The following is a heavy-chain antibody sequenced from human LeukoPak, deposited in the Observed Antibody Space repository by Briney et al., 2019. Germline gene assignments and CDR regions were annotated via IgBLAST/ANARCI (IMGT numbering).Heavy chain of an antibody. D-gene: IGHD1-26*01. V-gene: IGHV1-2*02. CDR1: GYTFTGYY. CDR2: INPNSGGT. Sequence: ASVKVSCKASGYTFTGYYMHWVRQAPGQGLEWMGWINPNSGGTNYAQKFQGRVTMTRDTSISTAYMELSRLRSDDTAVYYCARDREWGLEILLYYFGYWGQGTLVTVSS. CDR3: ARDREWGLEILLYYFGY. J-gene: IGHJ4*02.